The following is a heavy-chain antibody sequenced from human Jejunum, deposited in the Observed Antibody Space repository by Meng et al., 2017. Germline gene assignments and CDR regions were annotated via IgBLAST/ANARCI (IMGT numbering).Heavy chain of an antibody. Sequence: QVQMEQSGAEVRKPGASVKVSCRASGYTLNGFYMHWVRQAPGQGLEWMGRINTNTGGTNYAHNFKGSITLTRDTSTVYMEVNRLRSDDTAMYYCAGRSYNYDDYFDFWGRGTLVTVSS. CDR2: INTNTGGT. J-gene: IGHJ4*02. CDR1: GYTLNGFY. D-gene: IGHD5-24*01. CDR3: AGRSYNYDDYFDF. V-gene: IGHV1-2*06.